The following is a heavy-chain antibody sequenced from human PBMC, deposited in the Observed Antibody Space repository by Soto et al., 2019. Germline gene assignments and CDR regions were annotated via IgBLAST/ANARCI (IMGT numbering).Heavy chain of an antibody. J-gene: IGHJ3*02. CDR2: VYTSGTT. V-gene: IGHV4-4*07. Sequence: QVQLQKSGPGLVKPSETLSLTCSVSGASMNTYFWSWIRQPAGKGLEWIGRVYTSGTTNYNPSLKSRVTMSVDTSKKQVSLKLISLTAADTGLYYCARDEPDTGEGFDIWGQGTMVTVSS. CDR1: GASMNTYF. D-gene: IGHD3-10*01. CDR3: ARDEPDTGEGFDI.